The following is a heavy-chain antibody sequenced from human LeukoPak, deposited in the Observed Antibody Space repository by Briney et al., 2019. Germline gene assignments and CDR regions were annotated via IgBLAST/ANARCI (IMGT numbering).Heavy chain of an antibody. J-gene: IGHJ6*03. D-gene: IGHD2-2*01. CDR1: GGSISSSSYY. Sequence: SETLSLTCTVSGGSISSSSYYWGWIRQPPGKGPEWIGSIYYSGTTYYNPSLKSRVTISVDTSKNQFSLELSSVTAADTAVYYCARQGYCSSTSCLPPNYYYYYYMDVWGKGTTVTVSS. CDR3: ARQGYCSSTSCLPPNYYYYYYMDV. V-gene: IGHV4-39*01. CDR2: IYYSGTT.